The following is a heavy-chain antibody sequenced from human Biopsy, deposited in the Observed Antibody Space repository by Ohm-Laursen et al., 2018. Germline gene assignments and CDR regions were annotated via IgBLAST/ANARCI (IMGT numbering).Heavy chain of an antibody. V-gene: IGHV4-34*01. CDR2: INHSGRT. Sequence: SDTLSLTCAVYGESFNGYYWSWIRQTPGKGLEWIGEINHSGRTNYNPSLKSRVTISVDTSKNQFSLNLSSVTAADTAVYYCARLTGDYIWGNWRINHDPFDIWDQGTSVTVSS. D-gene: IGHD3-16*01. J-gene: IGHJ3*02. CDR1: GESFNGYY. CDR3: ARLTGDYIWGNWRINHDPFDI.